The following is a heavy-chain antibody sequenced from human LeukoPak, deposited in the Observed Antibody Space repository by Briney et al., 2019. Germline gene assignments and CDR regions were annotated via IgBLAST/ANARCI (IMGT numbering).Heavy chain of an antibody. D-gene: IGHD3-10*01. CDR2: INTDGSNT. Sequence: PGRSLRLSCAASGFTFSTYWMHWVRQAPGKGLVWVSRINTDGSNTTYADSVKGRFTISRDNPKNTLHLQMNSLRDEDTAVYYCAKRMEAYHGFLGWGQGTLVTVSS. CDR3: AKRMEAYHGFLG. J-gene: IGHJ4*02. V-gene: IGHV3-74*01. CDR1: GFTFSTYW.